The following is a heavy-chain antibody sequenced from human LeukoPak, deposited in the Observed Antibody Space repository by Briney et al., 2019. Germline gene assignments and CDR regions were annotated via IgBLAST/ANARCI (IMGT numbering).Heavy chain of an antibody. V-gene: IGHV3-21*01. CDR3: ARSDPRVVVTAMGVDY. CDR2: ISSSSSYI. D-gene: IGHD2-21*02. CDR1: GFTFSSYS. J-gene: IGHJ4*02. Sequence: GGSLRLSCAASGFTFSSYSMNWVRQAPGKGLEWVSSISSSSSYIYYADSVKGRFTISRDNAKNSLYLQMNSLRAEDTAVYYCARSDPRVVVTAMGVDYWGQGTLVTVSS.